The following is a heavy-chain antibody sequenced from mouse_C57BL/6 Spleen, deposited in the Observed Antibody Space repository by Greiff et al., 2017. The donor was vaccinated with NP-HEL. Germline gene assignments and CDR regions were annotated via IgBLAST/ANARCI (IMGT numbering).Heavy chain of an antibody. D-gene: IGHD2-4*01. V-gene: IGHV1-82*01. CDR1: GYAFSSSW. CDR3: ARRTLYDYEFAY. J-gene: IGHJ3*01. Sequence: QVQLKQSGPELVKPGASVKISCKASGYAFSSSWMNWVKQRPGKGLEWIGRIYPGDGDTNYNGKFKGKATLTADKSSSTAYMQLSSLTSEDSAVYFCARRTLYDYEFAYWGQGTLVTVSA. CDR2: IYPGDGDT.